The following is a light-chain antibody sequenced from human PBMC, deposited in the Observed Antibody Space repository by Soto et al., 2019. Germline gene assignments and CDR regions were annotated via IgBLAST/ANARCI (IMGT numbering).Light chain of an antibody. Sequence: DIVLTQSPDSLAVSLGERATINCKSSQSVLYSPNNKNYLAWYQQKPGQPPKLIIYWASTRESGVPDRFSGSGSGTDFTLTISSLQAEDVAVYYCQQYHSILPITFGQGTRLEIK. CDR2: WAS. CDR1: QSVLYSPNNKNY. CDR3: QQYHSILPIT. J-gene: IGKJ5*01. V-gene: IGKV4-1*01.